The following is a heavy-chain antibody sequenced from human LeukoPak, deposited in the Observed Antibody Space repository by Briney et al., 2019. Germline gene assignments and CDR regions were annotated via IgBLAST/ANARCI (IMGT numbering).Heavy chain of an antibody. CDR1: GGSVSSGTYY. Sequence: SQTLSLTCTVSGGSVSSGTYYWNWMRQPAGKGLEWIGRIFPGGNTYFDPSLKSRVAISVDSSKNQFSLTLSSVTAADTAVYYCARSGYRYGADALDIWGQGTMVTVSS. J-gene: IGHJ3*02. CDR3: ARSGYRYGADALDI. V-gene: IGHV4-61*02. D-gene: IGHD5-18*01. CDR2: IFPGGNT.